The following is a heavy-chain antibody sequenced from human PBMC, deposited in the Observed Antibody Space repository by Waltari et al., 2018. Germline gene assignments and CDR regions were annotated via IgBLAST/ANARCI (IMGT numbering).Heavy chain of an antibody. D-gene: IGHD2-15*01. V-gene: IGHV3-23*01. J-gene: IGHJ4*02. CDR1: GFTFSSYA. CDR2: ISGGGGST. CDR3: AKFVRGHFDY. Sequence: EVQLLESGGGLVQPGGSLRLSCAASGFTFSSYAMSWVRQAPGKGLEWVSAISGGGGSTYYADSGKGRFTIARDNSKNTRYLQMNSLRAEDTAVYYCAKFVRGHFDYWGQGTLVTVSS.